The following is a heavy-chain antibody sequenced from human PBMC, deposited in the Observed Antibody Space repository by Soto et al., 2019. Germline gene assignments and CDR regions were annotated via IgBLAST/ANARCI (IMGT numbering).Heavy chain of an antibody. Sequence: QVQLVESGGGVVQPGRSLRLSCAASGFTFSSYAMHWVRQAPGKGLEWVAVISYDGSNKYYADSVKGRFTISRDNSKNPLYLQMNSRRAEDTAVYYCAGAGVGWFRPWGQGTLVTVSS. V-gene: IGHV3-30-3*01. CDR3: AGAGVGWFRP. D-gene: IGHD2-15*01. CDR2: ISYDGSNK. CDR1: GFTFSSYA. J-gene: IGHJ5*02.